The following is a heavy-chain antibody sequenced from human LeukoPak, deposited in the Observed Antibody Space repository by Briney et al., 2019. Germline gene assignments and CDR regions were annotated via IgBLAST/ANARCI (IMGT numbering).Heavy chain of an antibody. V-gene: IGHV4-34*01. Sequence: SETLSLTCAVYGGSFSGYYWSWIRQPPGKGLEWIGEINHSGSTNYNPSLKSRVTISVDTSKNQFSLKLSSVTAAHTAVYYCARPLDYGDYDYVYWGQGTLVTVSS. CDR1: GGSFSGYY. CDR3: ARPLDYGDYDYVY. J-gene: IGHJ4*02. D-gene: IGHD4-17*01. CDR2: INHSGST.